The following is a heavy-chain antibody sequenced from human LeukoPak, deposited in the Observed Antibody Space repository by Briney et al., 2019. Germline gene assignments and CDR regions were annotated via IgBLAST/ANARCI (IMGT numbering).Heavy chain of an antibody. CDR2: INHSGST. CDR3: ARVAGGGY. CDR1: GGSISSYY. D-gene: IGHD6-19*01. J-gene: IGHJ4*02. V-gene: IGHV4-34*01. Sequence: SETLSLTCTVSGGSISSYYWSWIRQPPGKGLEWIGEINHSGSTNYNPSLKSRVTISVDTPKNQFSLKLSSVTAADTAVYYCARVAGGGYWGQGTLVTVSS.